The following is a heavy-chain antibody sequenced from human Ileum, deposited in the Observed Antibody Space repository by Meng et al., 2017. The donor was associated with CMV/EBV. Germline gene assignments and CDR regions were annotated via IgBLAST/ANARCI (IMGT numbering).Heavy chain of an antibody. CDR1: VGTFSSYA. Sequence: SVQVSCQASVGTFSSYAISWLRQAPGQGLEWMGGIIPIFGTANYAQKFQGRVTITTDESTSTAYMELSSLRSEDTAVYYCARGSSTSCDNCDAVDIWGQGTMVTVSS. V-gene: IGHV1-69*05. J-gene: IGHJ3*02. CDR3: ARGSSTSCDNCDAVDI. D-gene: IGHD2-2*02. CDR2: IIPIFGTA.